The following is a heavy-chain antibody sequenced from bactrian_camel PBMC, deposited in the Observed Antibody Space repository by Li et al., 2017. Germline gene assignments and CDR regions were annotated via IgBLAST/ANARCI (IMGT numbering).Heavy chain of an antibody. CDR2: ILTGAGST. Sequence: HVQLVESGEGLVQPGGSLRLSCAASGYTYSSDCMGWFRQAPEKEREGVAAILTGAGSTYYADSIKGRFIISEDNDKNTLHLQMNNLNAEDTAMYYCAARLGYCLSFKYFDYYGLGTQVTVS. J-gene: IGHJ4*01. CDR1: GYTYSSDC. CDR3: AARLGYCLSFKYFDY. V-gene: IGHV3S1*01. D-gene: IGHD2*01.